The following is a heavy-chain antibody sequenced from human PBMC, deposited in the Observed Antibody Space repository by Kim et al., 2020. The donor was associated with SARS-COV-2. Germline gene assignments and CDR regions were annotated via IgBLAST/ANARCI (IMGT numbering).Heavy chain of an antibody. J-gene: IGHJ4*02. V-gene: IGHV3-21*01. D-gene: IGHD5-18*01. CDR3: ARFADNTAMVYYFDY. Sequence: DSVKGRFTISRDNAKNSLYLQMNSLRAEDTAVYYCARFADNTAMVYYFDYWGQGTLVTVSS.